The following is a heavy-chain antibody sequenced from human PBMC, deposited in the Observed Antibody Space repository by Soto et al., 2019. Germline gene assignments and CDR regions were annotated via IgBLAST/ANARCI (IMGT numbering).Heavy chain of an antibody. J-gene: IGHJ4*02. Sequence: GGSLRLSCAASGFTFSTYDMTWVRQAPGKGLEWVSSISGSGSAIDYAGSVKGRFTISRDNSKNTLLLQVNSLRVEDTAVYYCAKGFRTFDSWGQGTVVTVSS. CDR2: ISGSGSAI. CDR3: AKGFRTFDS. V-gene: IGHV3-23*01. D-gene: IGHD3-10*01. CDR1: GFTFSTYD.